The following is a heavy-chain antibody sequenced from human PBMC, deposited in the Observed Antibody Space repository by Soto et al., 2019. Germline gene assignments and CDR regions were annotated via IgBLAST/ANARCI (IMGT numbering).Heavy chain of an antibody. CDR3: ARPYCRTTRCYLYYYGLDV. Sequence: QMQLVESGGGVVQPGKSLRLSCAASGFTFSSSALHWVRQAPGKGLEWVAVISSDGTKGYYADSVRGRFTVSRDTSQNTLYLQMNSLRAEDTAVYYCARPYCRTTRCYLYYYGLDVWGQGTTVTVSS. D-gene: IGHD2-2*01. J-gene: IGHJ6*02. CDR2: ISSDGTKG. CDR1: GFTFSSSA. V-gene: IGHV3-30*04.